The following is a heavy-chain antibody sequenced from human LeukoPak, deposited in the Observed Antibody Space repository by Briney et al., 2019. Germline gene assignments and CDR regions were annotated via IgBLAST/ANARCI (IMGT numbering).Heavy chain of an antibody. CDR3: AKLTYYDFWSGYYVDY. CDR1: GFTFSSYA. Sequence: GGSLRLSCAASGFTFSSYAMSWVRQAPGKGLEWVSAIRGSGGSTYYADSVKSRFTISRDNSKNTLYLQMNSLRAEDTAVYYCAKLTYYDFWSGYYVDYWGQGTLVTVSS. CDR2: IRGSGGST. D-gene: IGHD3-3*01. J-gene: IGHJ4*02. V-gene: IGHV3-23*01.